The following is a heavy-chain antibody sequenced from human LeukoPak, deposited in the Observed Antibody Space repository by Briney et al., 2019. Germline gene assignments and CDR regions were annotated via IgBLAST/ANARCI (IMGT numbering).Heavy chain of an antibody. CDR3: AREGYCSSTSCYPRVPEYYMDV. V-gene: IGHV4-31*03. Sequence: SETLSLTCTVSGGSISSGSYYWSWIRQHPGKGLEWIGYIYYSGSTYYNPSLKSRVTISVDTSKNQFSLKLSSVTAADTAVYYCAREGYCSSTSCYPRVPEYYMDVWGKGTTVTVSS. D-gene: IGHD2-2*01. J-gene: IGHJ6*03. CDR2: IYYSGST. CDR1: GGSISSGSYY.